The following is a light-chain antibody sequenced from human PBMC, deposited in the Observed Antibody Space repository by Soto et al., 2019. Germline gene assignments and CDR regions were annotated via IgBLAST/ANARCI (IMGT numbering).Light chain of an antibody. CDR2: DGS. Sequence: EIVLTQSPATLSLSPGERATLSCRASQSVSSFLVWYQQKPGQAPRLLISDGSNRATGIPGRFSGSGSGTDFSLTISSLEPKDFAVYYCQQRSNWPWTFGQGTKVEIK. V-gene: IGKV3-11*01. CDR3: QQRSNWPWT. CDR1: QSVSSF. J-gene: IGKJ1*01.